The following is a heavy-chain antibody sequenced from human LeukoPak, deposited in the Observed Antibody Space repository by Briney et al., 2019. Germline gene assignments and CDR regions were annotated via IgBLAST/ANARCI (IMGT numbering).Heavy chain of an antibody. CDR3: ARGSGSYYRSIGIDP. CDR2: ISAYNGNT. V-gene: IGHV1-18*01. Sequence: ASVTVSCTAPGYTFTSYGISWVRQAPGQGLEWMGWISAYNGNTNYAQKLQGRVTMTTDTSTSTAYMELRSLRSDDTAVYYCARGSGSYYRSIGIDPWGQGTLVTVSS. J-gene: IGHJ5*02. CDR1: GYTFTSYG. D-gene: IGHD3-10*01.